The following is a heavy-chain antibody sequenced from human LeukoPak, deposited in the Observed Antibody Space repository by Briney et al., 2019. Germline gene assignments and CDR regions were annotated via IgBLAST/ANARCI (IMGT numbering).Heavy chain of an antibody. CDR3: ARPYYYDSSKIYYYGMDV. CDR1: GGTFSSYA. CDR2: IIPILGIA. D-gene: IGHD3-22*01. J-gene: IGHJ6*02. Sequence: SVKVSCKASGGTFSSYAISWVRLAPGQGLEWMGRIIPILGIANYAQKFQGRVTITADKSTSTAHMELSSLRSEDTAVYYCARPYYYDSSKIYYYGMDVWGQGTTVTVSS. V-gene: IGHV1-69*04.